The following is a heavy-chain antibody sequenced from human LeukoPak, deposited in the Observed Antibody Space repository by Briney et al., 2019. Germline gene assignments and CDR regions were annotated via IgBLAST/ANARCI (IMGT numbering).Heavy chain of an antibody. J-gene: IGHJ3*02. CDR3: ARAHGSDPRAFDI. Sequence: GGSLRLSCAASGFTFSSYSMNWVRQAPGKGLEWVSSISSSSSYIYYADSVKGRFTISRDNAKNSLYLQMNSLRAEDTAVYYCARAHGSDPRAFDIWGQGTMVTVSS. V-gene: IGHV3-21*01. CDR2: ISSSSSYI. D-gene: IGHD3-10*01. CDR1: GFTFSSYS.